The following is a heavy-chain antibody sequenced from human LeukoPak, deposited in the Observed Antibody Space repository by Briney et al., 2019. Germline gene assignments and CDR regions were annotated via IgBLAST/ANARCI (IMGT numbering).Heavy chain of an antibody. D-gene: IGHD1-14*01. CDR3: ALRPTGTLLRDGDY. V-gene: IGHV3-74*01. J-gene: IGHJ4*02. CDR2: INSDGRNA. Sequence: GGSLRLACAASGITFTSYRMHWVRQAPGMGLVWVSLINSDGRNASYMDSVRGRFAIYRDNAKNTLYLQMKSLRIEDTAVYFCALRPTGTLLRDGDYWGQGTLVTVSS. CDR1: GITFTSYR.